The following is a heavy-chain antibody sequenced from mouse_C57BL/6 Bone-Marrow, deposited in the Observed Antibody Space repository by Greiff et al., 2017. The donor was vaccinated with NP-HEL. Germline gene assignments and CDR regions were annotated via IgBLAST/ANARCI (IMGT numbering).Heavy chain of an antibody. Sequence: QVQLQQSGAELARPGASVKLSCKASGYTFTSYGISWVKQRTGQGLEWIGEIYPRSGNTYYNEKFKGKATLTADKSSSTAYMELRSLTSADSAVYFCAPWGDYDGVYYAMDYWGQGTSVTVSS. CDR1: GYTFTSYG. V-gene: IGHV1-81*01. J-gene: IGHJ4*01. D-gene: IGHD2-4*01. CDR2: IYPRSGNT. CDR3: APWGDYDGVYYAMDY.